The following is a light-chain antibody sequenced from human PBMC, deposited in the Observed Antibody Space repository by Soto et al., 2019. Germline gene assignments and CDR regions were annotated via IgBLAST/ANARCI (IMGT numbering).Light chain of an antibody. CDR2: KAS. CDR1: QTISSW. Sequence: DIQMTQSPSTLSGSVVYIVTITCRASQTISSWLALYQQKPGKAPKLLIYKASTLKSGVPSRFSGSGSGTEFTLTISSLQPDDFATYYCQNYNSYSEEFGQGTKVDIK. V-gene: IGKV1-5*03. J-gene: IGKJ1*01. CDR3: QNYNSYSEE.